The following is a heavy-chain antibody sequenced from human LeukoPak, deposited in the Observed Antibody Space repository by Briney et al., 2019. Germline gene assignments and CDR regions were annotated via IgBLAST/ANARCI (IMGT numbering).Heavy chain of an antibody. CDR1: GFTFSSYS. CDR3: ARENYASGSYGDY. Sequence: GGSLRLSCATSGFTFSSYSMNWVRQAPGKGLEWVSYISSSGSTIYYADSVKGRFTISRDNAKNSLYLQMNSLRAEDTAVYYCARENYASGSYGDYWGQGTLVTVSS. D-gene: IGHD3-10*01. J-gene: IGHJ4*02. V-gene: IGHV3-48*01. CDR2: ISSSGSTI.